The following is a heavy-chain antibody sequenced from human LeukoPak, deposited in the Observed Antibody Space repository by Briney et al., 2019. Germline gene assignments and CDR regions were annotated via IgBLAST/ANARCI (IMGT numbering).Heavy chain of an antibody. CDR2: IYYSGST. D-gene: IGHD3-10*01. CDR1: GGSISSGDYY. J-gene: IGHJ6*02. Sequence: SETLSLTCTVSGGSISSGDYYWSWIRQPPGKGLEWIGYIYYSGSTYYNPSLKSRVTISVDTSKNQFSLKLSSVTAADTAVYYCARDPGSGSYLGIYYYYGMDVWGQGTTVTVSS. CDR3: ARDPGSGSYLGIYYYYGMDV. V-gene: IGHV4-30-4*01.